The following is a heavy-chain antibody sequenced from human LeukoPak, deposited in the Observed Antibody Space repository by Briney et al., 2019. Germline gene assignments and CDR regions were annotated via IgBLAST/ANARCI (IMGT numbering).Heavy chain of an antibody. V-gene: IGHV1-8*01. D-gene: IGHD3-3*01. CDR1: GYTFTSYD. J-gene: IGHJ4*02. Sequence: ASVKVSCKASGYTFTSYDINWVRQATGQGLEWMGWMNPNSGNTGYAQKFQGRVTMTRNTSISTAYMELSSLRSEDTAVYYCARSVSFFGFLEWWGQGTLVTVSS. CDR2: MNPNSGNT. CDR3: ARSVSFFGFLEW.